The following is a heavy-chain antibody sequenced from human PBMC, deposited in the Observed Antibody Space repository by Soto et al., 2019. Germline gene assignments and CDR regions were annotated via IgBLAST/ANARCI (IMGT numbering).Heavy chain of an antibody. CDR2: INHSGST. V-gene: IGHV4-34*01. CDR1: GGSFSGYY. J-gene: IGHJ3*02. CDR3: ARGESSYSSGWYDAFDI. D-gene: IGHD6-19*01. Sequence: SETLSLTCAVYGGSFSGYYWSWIRQPPGKGLEWIGEINHSGSTNYNPSLKSRVTISVDTSKNQFSLKLSSVTAADTAVYYCARGESSYSSGWYDAFDIWGQGTMVTVSS.